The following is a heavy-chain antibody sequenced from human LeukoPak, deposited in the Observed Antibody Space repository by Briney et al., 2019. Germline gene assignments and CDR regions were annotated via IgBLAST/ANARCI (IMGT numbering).Heavy chain of an antibody. CDR3: AASNGGYDYAFDY. Sequence: GGSLRLSCAATGFSFRDRYMSWIRQAPGKGMEWVAYISPNSDNIHYADSVKGRFTISRDNSKNTLYLQMNSLRAEDTAAYYCAASNGGYDYAFDYWGQGTLVTVSS. D-gene: IGHD5-12*01. CDR1: GFSFRDRY. V-gene: IGHV3-11*04. CDR2: ISPNSDNI. J-gene: IGHJ4*02.